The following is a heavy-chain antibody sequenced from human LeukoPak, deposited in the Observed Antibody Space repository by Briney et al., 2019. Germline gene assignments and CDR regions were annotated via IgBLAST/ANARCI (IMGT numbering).Heavy chain of an antibody. V-gene: IGHV4-59*01. CDR3: AKSSTIFGVVTGDFFDAFDI. D-gene: IGHD3-3*01. J-gene: IGHJ3*02. Sequence: SETLSLTCTVSGASISSYYWTWIRQPPGKGPEWIGYIYYSGSTNYNPSLKSRVTISVDTSKNQFSLKLSSVTAADTAVYYCAKSSTIFGVVTGDFFDAFDIWGQGTMVTVSS. CDR2: IYYSGST. CDR1: GASISSYY.